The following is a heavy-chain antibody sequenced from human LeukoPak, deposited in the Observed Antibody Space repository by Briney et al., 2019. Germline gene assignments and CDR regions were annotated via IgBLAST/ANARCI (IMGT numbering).Heavy chain of an antibody. Sequence: SVKVSCKASGGTFSSYAISWVRQAPGQGLEWMGRIIPILGIANYAQKFQGRVTITADKSTSTAYMELSSLRSEDTAVYYCARDLRIVVVVAATSYGMDVWGQGTTVTVSS. CDR3: ARDLRIVVVVAATSYGMDV. J-gene: IGHJ6*02. CDR2: IIPILGIA. CDR1: GGTFSSYA. D-gene: IGHD2-15*01. V-gene: IGHV1-69*04.